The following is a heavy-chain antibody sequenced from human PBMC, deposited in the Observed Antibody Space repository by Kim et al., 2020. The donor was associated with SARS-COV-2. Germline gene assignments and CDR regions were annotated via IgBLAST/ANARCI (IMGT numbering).Heavy chain of an antibody. V-gene: IGHV4-39*07. D-gene: IGHD3-9*01. CDR3: ARDQGAALRHFDWVFDS. Sequence: SETLSLTCTVSGGSISSSNHYWGWIRQPPGKGLEWIGSVFYSGSTYYNPSLQSRVTISVDTSNNQFSLTLSSVTAADTAVYYCARDQGAALRHFDWVFDSWGQGTLVTVSS. CDR1: GGSISSSNHY. CDR2: VFYSGST. J-gene: IGHJ4*02.